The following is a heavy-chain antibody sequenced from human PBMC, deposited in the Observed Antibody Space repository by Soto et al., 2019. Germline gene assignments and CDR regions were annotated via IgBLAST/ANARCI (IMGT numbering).Heavy chain of an antibody. CDR3: ARFYYYDSSGYSAYYYYGMDV. V-gene: IGHV1-2*02. Sequence: GASVKVSCKASGYTFTGYYMHWVRQAPGQGLEWMGWINPNSGGTNYAQKFQGRVTMTRDTSISTAYMELSRLRSDDTAVYYCARFYYYDSSGYSAYYYYGMDVWGQGTTVTVSS. D-gene: IGHD3-22*01. CDR1: GYTFTGYY. J-gene: IGHJ6*02. CDR2: INPNSGGT.